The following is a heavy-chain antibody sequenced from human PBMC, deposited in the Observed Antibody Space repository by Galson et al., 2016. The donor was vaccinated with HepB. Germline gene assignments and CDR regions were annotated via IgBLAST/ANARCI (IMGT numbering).Heavy chain of an antibody. CDR3: TKDALASDY. V-gene: IGHV3-23*01. CDR2: ISGSGGST. Sequence: SLRLSCAASGFTFSSYAMSWVRQAPGKGLEWVSSISGSGGSTYYRDSVKGRFTKPRDNSKNTLYLHMNSLRAEDPAVYYWTKDALASDYWGQGTLVTVSS. D-gene: IGHD2-15*01. J-gene: IGHJ4*02. CDR1: GFTFSSYA.